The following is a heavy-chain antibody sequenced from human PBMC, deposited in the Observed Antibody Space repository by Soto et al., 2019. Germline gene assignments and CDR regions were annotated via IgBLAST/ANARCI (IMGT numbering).Heavy chain of an antibody. D-gene: IGHD1-20*01. CDR3: AKDMKYKWNDDDY. Sequence: EVQLLESGGGLVQPGGSLRLSCAGSGFTFSSYAMSWVRQAPGKGLEWVSALSGSGDTTYYADSVKGRFTISRDKSKNTLYLKMNSLRVEDTAVYYCAKDMKYKWNDDDYWGHGILVTVSS. V-gene: IGHV3-23*01. J-gene: IGHJ4*01. CDR1: GFTFSSYA. CDR2: LSGSGDTT.